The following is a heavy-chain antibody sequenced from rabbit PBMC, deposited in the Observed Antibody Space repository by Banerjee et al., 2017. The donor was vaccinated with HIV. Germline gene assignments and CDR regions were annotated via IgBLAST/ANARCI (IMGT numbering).Heavy chain of an antibody. Sequence: QEQLEESGGDLVKPEGSLTLTCTASGFSFSNFWICWVRQAPGKGLEWIACIYTGDGSTYYANWVNGRFTISSHNAQNKLYLQLNSLTAADTATYFCARDYAGNVYWDMDLWGPGTLVTVS. V-gene: IGHV1S45*01. D-gene: IGHD4-2*01. CDR2: IYTGDGST. J-gene: IGHJ4*01. CDR3: ARDYAGNVYWDMDL. CDR1: GFSFSNFW.